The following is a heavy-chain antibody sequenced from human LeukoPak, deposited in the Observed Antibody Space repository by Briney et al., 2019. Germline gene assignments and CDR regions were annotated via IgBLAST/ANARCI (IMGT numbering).Heavy chain of an antibody. V-gene: IGHV3-53*01. CDR1: GFTFSSYS. CDR3: ARVDIGLHY. Sequence: GGSLRLSCAASGFTFSSYSMNWVRQAPGKGLEWVSVIYSGGSTYYADSVKGRFTISRDNSKNTLYLQMNSLRAEDTAVYYCARVDIGLHYWGQGTLVTVSS. J-gene: IGHJ4*02. CDR2: IYSGGST. D-gene: IGHD2-2*03.